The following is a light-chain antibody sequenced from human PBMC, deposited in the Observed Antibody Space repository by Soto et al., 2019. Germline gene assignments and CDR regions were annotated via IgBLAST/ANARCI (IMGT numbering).Light chain of an antibody. CDR2: DAS. V-gene: IGKV1-33*01. J-gene: IGKJ3*01. Sequence: DIQMTQSPSSLSASVGDRVTITCQASQDISNYLNWYQQKPGKAPKLLIYDASNLETGVPSRFSGSGSGTDFTFTISCLQPEDIATYYCQHYDNLPFTFGPGTKVDIK. CDR1: QDISNY. CDR3: QHYDNLPFT.